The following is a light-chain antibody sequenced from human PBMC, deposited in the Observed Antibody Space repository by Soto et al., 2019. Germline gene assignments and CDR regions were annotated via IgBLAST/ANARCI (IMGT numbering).Light chain of an antibody. J-gene: IGLJ1*01. CDR3: AAWDDSLNGYV. V-gene: IGLV1-44*01. CDR2: RNS. CDR1: SSNIGSNT. Sequence: QSVLTQPPSASGTPGQRVTISCSGSSSNIGSNTVNWYQQLPGTAPKLLIYRNSQRPSGVPDRFSGSKSGTSASLAISGLQSEDEADYYCAAWDDSLNGYVFGTGTKLT.